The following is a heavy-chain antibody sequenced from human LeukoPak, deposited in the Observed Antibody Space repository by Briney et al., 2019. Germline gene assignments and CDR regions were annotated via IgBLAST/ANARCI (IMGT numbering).Heavy chain of an antibody. D-gene: IGHD3-10*01. J-gene: IGHJ4*02. V-gene: IGHV4-39*01. Sequence: SETLSLTCTVSGGSISSSSYYWGWIRLPPGKGLEWIGSIYYSGSTYYNPSLKSRVTISVDTSKNQFSLKLSSVTAADTAVYYCARHQRLLLWFGELFPYFDYWGQGTLVTVSS. CDR3: ARHQRLLLWFGELFPYFDY. CDR2: IYYSGST. CDR1: GGSISSSSYY.